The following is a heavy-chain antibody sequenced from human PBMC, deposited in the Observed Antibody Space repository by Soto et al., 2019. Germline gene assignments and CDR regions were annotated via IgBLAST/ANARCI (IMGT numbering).Heavy chain of an antibody. V-gene: IGHV2-5*02. D-gene: IGHD2-2*01. CDR3: AHVGYCISFSCSNWFDP. CDR1: GFSLSTSGVG. CDR2: IYWDDDK. J-gene: IGHJ5*02. Sequence: QITLKESGPTLVKPTQTLTLTCTFSGFSLSTSGVGVGWIRQPPGKALEWLALIYWDDDKRYSPSLKSRLTIYKDTSKNQVVLTTTNMDPVDTATYYCAHVGYCISFSCSNWFDPWGQGTLVTVSS.